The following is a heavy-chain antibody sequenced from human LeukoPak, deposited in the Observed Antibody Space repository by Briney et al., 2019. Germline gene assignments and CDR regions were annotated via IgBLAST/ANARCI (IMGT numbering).Heavy chain of an antibody. CDR3: ARGHSTSVFDI. CDR1: DGSFSGFY. J-gene: IGHJ4*02. D-gene: IGHD2-2*01. Sequence: SDTLSLTCSVSDGSFSGFYCSRIRQVPGKGLEWLGEIHHSGITNYNPSLRSRLTLSEDTPNTQFSLKLTSVTAADTALYFCARGHSTSVFDIWGRGTQVTVTS. CDR2: IHHSGIT. V-gene: IGHV4-34*01.